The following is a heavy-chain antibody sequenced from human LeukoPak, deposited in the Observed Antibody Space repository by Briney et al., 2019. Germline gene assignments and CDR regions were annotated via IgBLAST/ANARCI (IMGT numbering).Heavy chain of an antibody. CDR3: ARGRVTVDY. Sequence: PSETLSLTCAVYGGSFGGYYWSWIRQPPGKGLEWIGEINHSGSTNYNPSLKSRVTISVDTSKNQFSLKLSSVTAADTAVYYCARGRVTVDYWGQGTLVTVSS. D-gene: IGHD1-14*01. CDR2: INHSGST. CDR1: GGSFGGYY. V-gene: IGHV4-34*01. J-gene: IGHJ4*02.